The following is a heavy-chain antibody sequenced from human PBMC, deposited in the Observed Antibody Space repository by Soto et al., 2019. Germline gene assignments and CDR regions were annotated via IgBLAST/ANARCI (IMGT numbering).Heavy chain of an antibody. V-gene: IGHV5-10-1*01. CDR3: ARRGSSGWYGGWFDP. D-gene: IGHD6-19*01. J-gene: IGHJ5*02. CDR1: GYSFTSYW. Sequence: GESLKISCKGSGYSFTSYWISWVRQMPGKGLEWMGRIDPSDSYTNYSPSFQGHVTISADKSISTAYLQWSSLKASDTAMYYCARRGSSGWYGGWFDPWGQGTLVTVSS. CDR2: IDPSDSYT.